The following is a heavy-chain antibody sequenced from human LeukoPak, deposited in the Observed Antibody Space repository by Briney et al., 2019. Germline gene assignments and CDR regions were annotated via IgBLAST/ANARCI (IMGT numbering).Heavy chain of an antibody. V-gene: IGHV1-69*04. J-gene: IGHJ5*02. CDR3: ARANYDILTGYVNWFDP. Sequence: SVKVSCKASGYTFTSYAMNWVRQAPGQGLEWMGRIIPILGIANYAQKFQGRVTITADKSTSTAYMELSSLRSEDTAVYYCARANYDILTGYVNWFDPWGQGTLVTVSS. CDR1: GYTFTSYA. D-gene: IGHD3-9*01. CDR2: IIPILGIA.